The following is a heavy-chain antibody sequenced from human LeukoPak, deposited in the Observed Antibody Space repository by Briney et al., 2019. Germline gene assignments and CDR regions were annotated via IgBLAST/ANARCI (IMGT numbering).Heavy chain of an antibody. J-gene: IGHJ2*01. D-gene: IGHD4-17*01. Sequence: GGSLDISWKTSGCLFTHYWIGWVRQLPGKGLGWMGITFPGGSDTKYSPPFQGQVTMSADRSISTAYLQWHSLKASDTAMYYCVRHFHPAETTGGYFDLWGRGTLVTVSA. CDR2: TFPGGSDT. CDR1: GCLFTHYW. CDR3: VRHFHPAETTGGYFDL. V-gene: IGHV5-51*01.